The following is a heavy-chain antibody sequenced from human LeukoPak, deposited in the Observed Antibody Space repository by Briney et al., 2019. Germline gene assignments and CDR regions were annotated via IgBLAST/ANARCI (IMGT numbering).Heavy chain of an antibody. CDR1: GYTFGTHW. J-gene: IGHJ5*02. CDR2: INPSGDFR. CDR3: ARDYSGEWEQLTGWWFDP. D-gene: IGHD1-26*01. V-gene: IGHV1-46*01. Sequence: ASVKVSCKASGYTFGTHWMHWVRQAPGQGLEWMAIINPSGDFRSYAQRFQGRLTVTRDMSTRTVYMELSDLRPEDTAVYYCARDYSGEWEQLTGWWFDPWGQGTLVIVSS.